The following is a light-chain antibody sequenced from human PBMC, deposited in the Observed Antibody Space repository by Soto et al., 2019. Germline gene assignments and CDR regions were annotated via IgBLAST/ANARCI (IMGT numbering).Light chain of an antibody. CDR3: QQSSSTPSLT. CDR2: AAS. J-gene: IGKJ4*01. V-gene: IGKV1-39*01. Sequence: DIQMTQSPSSLSASVGDRVTITCRASQSISSYLNWYQQKPGKAPKLLIYAASSLQSGVPSTFSGSGSGTDFPLTISSLQPEDFATYYCQQSSSTPSLTFGGGTKVEIK. CDR1: QSISSY.